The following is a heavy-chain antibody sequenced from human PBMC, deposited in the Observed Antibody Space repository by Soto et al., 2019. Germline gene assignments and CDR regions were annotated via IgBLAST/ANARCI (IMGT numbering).Heavy chain of an antibody. D-gene: IGHD1-26*01. CDR2: IYYSGST. V-gene: IGHV4-39*01. CDR3: ARPLHWELLDFDY. J-gene: IGHJ4*02. CDR1: GGSISSSSYY. Sequence: SETLSLTCTVSGGSISSSSYYWGWIRQPPGKGLEWIGSIYYSGSTYYNPSLKSRVTISVDTSKNQFSLKLSSVTAADTAVYYCARPLHWELLDFDYWGQGTLVNVSS.